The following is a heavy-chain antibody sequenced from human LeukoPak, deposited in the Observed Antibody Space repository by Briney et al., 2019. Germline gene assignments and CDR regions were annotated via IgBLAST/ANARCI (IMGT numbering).Heavy chain of an antibody. CDR1: GGSISSSSYY. J-gene: IGHJ4*02. D-gene: IGHD3-22*01. Sequence: SETVSLTCTVSGGSISSSSYYWGWIRQPPGKGLEWIGSIYYSGSTYYNPSLKSRVTISVDTSKNQFSLKLSSVTAADTAVYYCARYYYDSSGYCFDYWGQGTLVTVSS. V-gene: IGHV4-39*01. CDR2: IYYSGST. CDR3: ARYYYDSSGYCFDY.